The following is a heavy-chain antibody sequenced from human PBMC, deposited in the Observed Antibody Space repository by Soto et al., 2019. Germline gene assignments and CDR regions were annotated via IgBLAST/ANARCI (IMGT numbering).Heavy chain of an antibody. Sequence: EVQLVESGGDLVQPGGSLRLSCSGSGFSFRGDALHWVRQPPGKGLEDVSLISSNGAITDYADSVKGRFTISRDNFKNTLYLQMRSLRVEDTAVYYCVVRGSAFDIWGQGTEVTVSS. D-gene: IGHD3-10*01. J-gene: IGHJ3*02. CDR3: VVRGSAFDI. CDR1: GFSFRGDA. CDR2: ISSNGAIT. V-gene: IGHV3-64D*08.